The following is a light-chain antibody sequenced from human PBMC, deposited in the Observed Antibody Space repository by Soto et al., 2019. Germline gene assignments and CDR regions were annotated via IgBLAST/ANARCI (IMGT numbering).Light chain of an antibody. Sequence: DIQMTQSPSSLSASLGDRVTITCRASQSISSYLNCYQQKPGKAPKLLIYAASSLQSGVPSRFSGSRSGPDFTLTISSLQPEDFATYYCQQSYSSPPTFGQGTKVDIK. CDR3: QQSYSSPPT. V-gene: IGKV1-39*01. J-gene: IGKJ1*01. CDR2: AAS. CDR1: QSISSY.